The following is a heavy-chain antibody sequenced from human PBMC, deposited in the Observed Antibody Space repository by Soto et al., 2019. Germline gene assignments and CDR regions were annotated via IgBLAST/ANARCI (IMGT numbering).Heavy chain of an antibody. V-gene: IGHV3-11*06. D-gene: IGHD2-21*01. Sequence: QVQLVESGGDLVKPGGSLRLAYAASGFSFSDSYMSWVRQAPGKGLEWLSYISGGSSYTNYADSVQGRFTISRDNAKGSLYLEMNSLRADDTAVYYCAKTIVAASGYYFDHWGQGNLVTVSS. CDR2: ISGGSSYT. CDR3: AKTIVAASGYYFDH. CDR1: GFSFSDSY. J-gene: IGHJ4*02.